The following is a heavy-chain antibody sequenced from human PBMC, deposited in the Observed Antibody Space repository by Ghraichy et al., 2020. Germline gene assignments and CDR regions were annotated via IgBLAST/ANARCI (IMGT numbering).Heavy chain of an antibody. Sequence: GGSLRLSCVASGFIVSSYYMTWVRQAPGKGLEWVSTIYITGNTFYADSVKGRFTISRDSSKNTVFLQMNSLRAEDTAVYYCARVVVVAAAKDYMDVWGEGTTVTVSS. CDR2: IYITGNT. V-gene: IGHV3-66*01. CDR1: GFIVSSYY. J-gene: IGHJ6*03. D-gene: IGHD2-2*01. CDR3: ARVVVVAAAKDYMDV.